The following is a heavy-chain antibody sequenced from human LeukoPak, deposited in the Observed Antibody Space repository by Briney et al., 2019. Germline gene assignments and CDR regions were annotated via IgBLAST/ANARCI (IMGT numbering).Heavy chain of an antibody. D-gene: IGHD3-9*01. V-gene: IGHV3-7*01. CDR2: IKEDGSEK. CDR1: GFTFSDYW. CDR3: ARDEIYYDILTGYRHFDY. J-gene: IGHJ4*02. Sequence: GGSLRLSCAASGFTFSDYWMSWVRQAPGKGLEWVANIKEDGSEKYYLDSVKGRFTISRDNAKNSMYLQMNSLRAEDTAVYYCARDEIYYDILTGYRHFDYWGQGTLVTVFS.